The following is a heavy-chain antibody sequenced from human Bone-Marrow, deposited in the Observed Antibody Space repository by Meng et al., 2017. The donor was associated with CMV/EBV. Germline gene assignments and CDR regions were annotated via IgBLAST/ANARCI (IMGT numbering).Heavy chain of an antibody. Sequence: SETLSLTCTVSGVSINSFHWSWIRQPPGKRLEWIGYLYYAGSTNYNPSLRSRVTISRDTSTNQFSLELRSVTAADTAVYYCARDQGGRLGKNYYYYYGMDVWGQGTTVTVSS. CDR1: GVSINSFH. V-gene: IGHV4-59*01. J-gene: IGHJ6*02. D-gene: IGHD7-27*01. CDR2: LYYAGST. CDR3: ARDQGGRLGKNYYYYYGMDV.